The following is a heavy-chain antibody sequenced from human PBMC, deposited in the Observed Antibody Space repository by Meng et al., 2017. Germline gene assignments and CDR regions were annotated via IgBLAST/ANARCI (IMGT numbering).Heavy chain of an antibody. CDR2: ISSSSSYI. V-gene: IGHV3-21*01. CDR1: GFTFSSYS. D-gene: IGHD3-22*01. Sequence: GESLKISCAASGFTFSSYSMNWVRQAPGKGLEWVSSISSSSSYIDYADSVKGRFTISRDNAKNSLYLQMNSLRAEDTAVYYCARAPKQIVVVIRYYYYGMDVWGQGTTVTVSS. CDR3: ARAPKQIVVVIRYYYYGMDV. J-gene: IGHJ6*02.